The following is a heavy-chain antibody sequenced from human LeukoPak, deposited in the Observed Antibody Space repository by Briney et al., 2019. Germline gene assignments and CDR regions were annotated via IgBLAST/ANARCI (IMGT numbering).Heavy chain of an antibody. Sequence: ASVTVSFTSSGYTFTIYYMHWVRQAPGQGLEWMGIINPSGGSTSYPQKFQGRVTMTRDTSTSTVYMELSSLRSEDPAVYYCASALGYCSGGSCYSTPEFDYWGQGTLVTVSS. CDR1: GYTFTIYY. J-gene: IGHJ4*02. CDR2: INPSGGST. CDR3: ASALGYCSGGSCYSTPEFDY. D-gene: IGHD2-15*01. V-gene: IGHV1-46*01.